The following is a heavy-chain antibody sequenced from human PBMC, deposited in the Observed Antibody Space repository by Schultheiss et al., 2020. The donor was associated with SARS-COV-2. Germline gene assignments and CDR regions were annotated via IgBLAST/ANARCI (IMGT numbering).Heavy chain of an antibody. D-gene: IGHD5-18*01. CDR2: TYYSGST. CDR3: ARVDLETALVGGLDV. Sequence: SQTLSLTCAVYGGSFSGYYWSWIRQPPGKGLEWIGYTYYSGSTNYNPSLKSRVTISADTSKNQFSLKLSSVTAADTAVYYCARVDLETALVGGLDVWGQGSTVTVSS. V-gene: IGHV4-59*08. CDR1: GGSFSGYY. J-gene: IGHJ6*02.